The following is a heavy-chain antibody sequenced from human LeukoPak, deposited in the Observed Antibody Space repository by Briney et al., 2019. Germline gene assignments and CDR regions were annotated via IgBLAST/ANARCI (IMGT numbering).Heavy chain of an antibody. CDR3: VRYCSGGSCYDKGIDY. Sequence: SETLSLTCSVSGGSIRSTTYYWGWIRQPPGKGLEWIGSIYYSGSAYYNPSLKSRVTVSVDTSKNQFSLKLTSVTAADTAVYYCVRYCSGGSCYDKGIDYWGQGTLVIVSS. CDR1: GGSIRSTTYY. D-gene: IGHD2-15*01. J-gene: IGHJ4*02. V-gene: IGHV4-39*07. CDR2: IYYSGSA.